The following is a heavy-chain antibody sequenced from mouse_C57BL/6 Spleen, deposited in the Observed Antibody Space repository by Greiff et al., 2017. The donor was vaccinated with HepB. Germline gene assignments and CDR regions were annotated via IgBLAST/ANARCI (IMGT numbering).Heavy chain of an antibody. V-gene: IGHV1-18*01. CDR1: GYTFTDYN. Sequence: EVQLQQSGPELVKPGASVKIPCKASGYTFTDYNMDWVKQSHGKSLEWIGDINPNNGGTIYNQKFKGKATLTVDKSSSKAYMELRSLTSEDTAVYYCARLDYYGSSYFDYGGQGTTLTVSS. J-gene: IGHJ2*01. CDR2: INPNNGGT. CDR3: ARLDYYGSSYFDY. D-gene: IGHD1-1*01.